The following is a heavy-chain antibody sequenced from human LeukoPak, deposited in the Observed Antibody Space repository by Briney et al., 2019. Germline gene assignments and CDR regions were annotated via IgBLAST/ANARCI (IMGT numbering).Heavy chain of an antibody. CDR2: IYHSGSS. CDR3: AREYYYDSRPFFDK. Sequence: SETLSLTCTISGGSISSRSYYWGWIRQPPGKGLEWIVSIYHSGSSYYNPSLKSRVTISEDTSKNQFSLKLRSVTAADTAVYYCAREYYYDSRPFFDKWGQGTLVTVSS. D-gene: IGHD3-22*01. CDR1: GGSISSRSYY. J-gene: IGHJ4*02. V-gene: IGHV4-39*07.